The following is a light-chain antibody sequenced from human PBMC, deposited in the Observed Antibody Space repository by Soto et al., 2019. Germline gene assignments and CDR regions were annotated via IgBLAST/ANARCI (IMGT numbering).Light chain of an antibody. J-gene: IGLJ2*01. CDR2: DVN. CDR3: NSYATPNTLV. CDR1: SSDVGGYNS. Sequence: QSALTQPASVSGSPGQSITISCTGTSSDVGGYNSVSWYQQHPGKAPKLMIYDVNSRPSGVSNRFSGSKSGNTASLTISGLQAEDEADYYCNSYATPNTLVFGGGTKVTVL. V-gene: IGLV2-14*03.